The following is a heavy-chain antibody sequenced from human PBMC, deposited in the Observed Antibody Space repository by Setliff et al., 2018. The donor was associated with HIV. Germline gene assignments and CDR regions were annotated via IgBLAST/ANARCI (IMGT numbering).Heavy chain of an antibody. V-gene: IGHV4-59*12. D-gene: IGHD2-21*01. CDR3: ARELRFSVSSTGKE. CDR1: GDSISIYY. J-gene: IGHJ4*02. CDR2: IYYTGIT. Sequence: SETLSLTCTVSGDSISIYYWSWIRQPPGKGLEWIGYIYYTGITTYSPSLAGRVTMSVDTSQNQFFLKLTSVTAADTALYYCARELRFSVSSTGKEWGQGTLVTVSS.